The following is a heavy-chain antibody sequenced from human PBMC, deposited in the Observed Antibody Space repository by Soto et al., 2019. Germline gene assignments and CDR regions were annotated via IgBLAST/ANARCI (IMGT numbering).Heavy chain of an antibody. CDR1: GYTFTGYY. Sequence: ASVKVSCKASGYTFTGYYMHWVRQAPGQGLEWMGWINPNSGGTNYAQKFQGWVTMTRDTSISTAYMELSRLRSDDTAVYYCARGGSGSYWWFDPWGQGTLVTVSS. D-gene: IGHD3-10*01. J-gene: IGHJ5*02. CDR2: INPNSGGT. V-gene: IGHV1-2*04. CDR3: ARGGSGSYWWFDP.